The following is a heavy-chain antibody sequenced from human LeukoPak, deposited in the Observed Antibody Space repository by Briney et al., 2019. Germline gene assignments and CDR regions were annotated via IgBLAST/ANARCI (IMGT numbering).Heavy chain of an antibody. CDR1: GGSIGSYY. Sequence: SETLSLTCTVSGGSIGSYYWSWIRQPAGKGLEWIGRIYTSGSTNYNPSLKSRVTMSVDTSKNQFSLKLSSVTAADTAVYYCARERNYQDGSGYFEYFDYWGQGTLVTVSS. CDR3: ARERNYQDGSGYFEYFDY. D-gene: IGHD3-22*01. V-gene: IGHV4-4*07. J-gene: IGHJ4*02. CDR2: IYTSGST.